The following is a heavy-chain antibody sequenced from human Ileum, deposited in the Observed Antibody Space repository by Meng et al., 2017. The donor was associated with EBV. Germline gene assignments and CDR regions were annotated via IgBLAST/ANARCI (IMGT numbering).Heavy chain of an antibody. V-gene: IGHV4-39*01. CDR3: ARRYYGVPFDN. D-gene: IGHD3-3*01. J-gene: IGHJ4*02. Sequence: QLQLHESGPGLVQPSETLALTCAVSGDSISSSNHWWGWIRQPPGKGLEWVGTIYYSGSTFYNPSLKSRVTISLDTSKNQFSLKVSSVTAADTAVYYCARRYYGVPFDNWGQGTLVTVSS. CDR2: IYYSGST. CDR1: GDSISSSNHW.